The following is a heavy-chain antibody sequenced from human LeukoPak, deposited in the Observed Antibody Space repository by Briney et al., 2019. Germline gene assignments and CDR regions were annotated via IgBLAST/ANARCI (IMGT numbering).Heavy chain of an antibody. D-gene: IGHD1-7*01. V-gene: IGHV4-39*01. Sequence: PSETLSLTCNISGGSISSTSYFWGWIRQPPGKGLEWVATIYYDGRTYYKPSLKSRVTISMDTSKNQFSLKLNSVTAADTAVYYCARHCNTENYLRWVDSWGQGTQITVSS. CDR1: GGSISSTSYF. CDR2: IYYDGRT. J-gene: IGHJ4*02. CDR3: ARHCNTENYLRWVDS.